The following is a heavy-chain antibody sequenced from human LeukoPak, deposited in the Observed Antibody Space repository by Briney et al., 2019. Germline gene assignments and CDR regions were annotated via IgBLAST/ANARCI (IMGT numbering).Heavy chain of an antibody. J-gene: IGHJ3*02. V-gene: IGHV3-30*02. Sequence: PGGSLRLSCAASGFTFSSYGMHWVRQAPGKGLEWVAFIRYDGSNKYYADSVKGRFTISRDNSKNTLYLQMNSLRAEDTAVYYCAKGRTGGSTYDAFDIWGQGTMVTVSS. CDR1: GFTFSSYG. CDR2: IRYDGSNK. CDR3: AKGRTGGSTYDAFDI. D-gene: IGHD3-16*01.